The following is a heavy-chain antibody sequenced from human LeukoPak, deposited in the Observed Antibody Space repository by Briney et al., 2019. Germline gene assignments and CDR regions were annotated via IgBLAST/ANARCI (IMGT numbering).Heavy chain of an antibody. Sequence: GGSLRLSCAASGFTLSSYGMSWVRQAPGKGLEWVSATSARGDSTYYSDSVKGRFTISRDNSKNTLYLQLNSLRAEDTAVYYCAKRSDYGGNWNYFDYWGQGTLVTVSS. CDR2: TSARGDST. CDR3: AKRSDYGGNWNYFDY. V-gene: IGHV3-23*01. J-gene: IGHJ4*02. CDR1: GFTLSSYG. D-gene: IGHD4-23*01.